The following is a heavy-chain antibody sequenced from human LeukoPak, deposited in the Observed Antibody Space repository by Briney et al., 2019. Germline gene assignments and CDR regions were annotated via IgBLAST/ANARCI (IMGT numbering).Heavy chain of an antibody. CDR2: ISFDGSNK. J-gene: IGHJ4*02. D-gene: IGHD4-17*01. CDR3: ARVEGGEDYGDRYFDY. CDR1: GFTFSSYA. Sequence: QPGGSLRLSCAASGFTFSSYAMHWVRQAPGKGLEWVAVISFDGSNKYYADSVKGRFTISRDNSKNTLYLQMSSLRVADTTVYYCARVEGGEDYGDRYFDYWGQGTLITVSS. V-gene: IGHV3-30-3*01.